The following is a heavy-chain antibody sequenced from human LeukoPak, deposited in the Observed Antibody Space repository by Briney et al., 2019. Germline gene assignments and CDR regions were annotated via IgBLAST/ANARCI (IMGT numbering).Heavy chain of an antibody. V-gene: IGHV4-30-4*08. CDR3: ARDQYCSSTSCAPGWFDP. CDR2: IYYSGST. D-gene: IGHD2-2*01. CDR1: GGSISSGDYY. Sequence: SQTLSLTCTVSGGSISSGDYYWSWIRQPPGEGLEWIGYIYYSGSTYYNPSLKSRVTISVDTSKNQFSLKLSSVTAADTAVYYCARDQYCSSTSCAPGWFDPWGQGTLVTVSS. J-gene: IGHJ5*02.